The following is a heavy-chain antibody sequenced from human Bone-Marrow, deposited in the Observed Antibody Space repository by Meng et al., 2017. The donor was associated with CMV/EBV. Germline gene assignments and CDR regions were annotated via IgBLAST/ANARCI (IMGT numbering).Heavy chain of an antibody. V-gene: IGHV3-21*01. D-gene: IGHD2-2*01. Sequence: GASLKISCAASGFTFSSYSMNWVRQAPGKGLEWVSSISSSSSYIYYADSVKGRFTISRDNAKNSLNLQMNSLRAEDTAVYYCAGQYCSSTSCYAPRFDPWGQGTLVAVSS. CDR3: AGQYCSSTSCYAPRFDP. CDR2: ISSSSSYI. J-gene: IGHJ5*02. CDR1: GFTFSSYS.